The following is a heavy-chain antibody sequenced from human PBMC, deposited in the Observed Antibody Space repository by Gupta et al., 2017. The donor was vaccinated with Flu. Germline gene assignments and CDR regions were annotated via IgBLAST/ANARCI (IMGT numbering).Heavy chain of an antibody. Sequence: QVQLVESGGGVVPPGRSLRLSCAAYGFTFSNYSMHWVRQTPGTGLEWVAVISHDGINKDYADSVKARFSISRDNSKNTLSLQMSSLSAEDTAVYYCAKDLGRGGDYYYYMDVWGKGTTVTVSS. CDR2: ISHDGINK. J-gene: IGHJ6*03. V-gene: IGHV3-30*18. CDR1: GFTFSNYS. CDR3: AKDLGRGGDYYYYMDV.